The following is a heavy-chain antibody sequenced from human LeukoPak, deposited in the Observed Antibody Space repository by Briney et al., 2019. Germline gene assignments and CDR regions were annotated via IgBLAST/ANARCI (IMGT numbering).Heavy chain of an antibody. Sequence: QPGGSLRLSCAASGFTFSSYPMNWVRQAPGKGLEWVSAISGSGDNTFYADSVKGRYTISRDNSKHTLYLQMNSLRADDAAVYYCAQDPKDYAYGPGTGRPAYWGQGTLVTVSS. V-gene: IGHV3-23*01. CDR3: AQDPKDYAYGPGTGRPAY. D-gene: IGHD3-10*01. J-gene: IGHJ4*02. CDR1: GFTFSSYP. CDR2: ISGSGDNT.